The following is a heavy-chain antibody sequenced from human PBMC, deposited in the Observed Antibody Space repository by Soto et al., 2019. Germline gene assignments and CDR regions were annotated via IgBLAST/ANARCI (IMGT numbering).Heavy chain of an antibody. J-gene: IGHJ4*02. CDR2: IYYSGTT. CDR3: ARIGLHNLFDY. CDR1: GGSISDYY. V-gene: IGHV4-59*08. D-gene: IGHD1-1*01. Sequence: PSETLSLTCTVSGGSISDYYWSWIRQPPGKGLEWIGYIYYSGTTTYNPSLTSRVTISMHRSENQYSLELTSVTAADTAVYFCARIGLHNLFDYWGQGALVTVSS.